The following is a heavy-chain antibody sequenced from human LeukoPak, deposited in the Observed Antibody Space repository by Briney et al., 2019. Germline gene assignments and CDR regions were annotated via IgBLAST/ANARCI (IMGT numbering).Heavy chain of an antibody. D-gene: IGHD3-10*01. CDR1: RFTFSSYW. Sequence: SGGSLRLSCAASRFTFSSYWMSWVRQAPGKGRVWVANIKKDGSEKYYVDSVKGRFTISRDNAKNSLYLQMNSLRAEDTAVYYCARDYTALLWFGELWYYFDYWGQGTLVAVSS. CDR3: ARDYTALLWFGELWYYFDY. CDR2: IKKDGSEK. J-gene: IGHJ4*02. V-gene: IGHV3-7*03.